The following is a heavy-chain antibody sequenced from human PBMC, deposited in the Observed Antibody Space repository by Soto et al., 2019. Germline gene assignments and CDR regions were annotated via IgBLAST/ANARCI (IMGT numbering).Heavy chain of an antibody. V-gene: IGHV3-48*01. CDR3: ARCDYGDHGEMTLGYYFDS. D-gene: IGHD4-17*01. CDR2: ISSSSSTI. Sequence: EVQLVESGGGLVQPGGSLRLSCAASGFTFSSYNMNWVRQTPGKGLEWVSHISSSSSTIYYADSVKGRFTISRDNAKNSLYLRMNSLRVEDTAVYYCARCDYGDHGEMTLGYYFDSWGQGTLVTVSS. CDR1: GFTFSSYN. J-gene: IGHJ4*02.